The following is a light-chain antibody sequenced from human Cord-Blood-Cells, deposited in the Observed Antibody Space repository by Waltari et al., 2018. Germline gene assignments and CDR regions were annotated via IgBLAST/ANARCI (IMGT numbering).Light chain of an antibody. CDR2: DVS. CDR1: SSDVGGYNY. J-gene: IGLJ3*02. Sequence: QSALTQPASVSGSPGQSITISCTGTSSDVGGYNYVSWYQQHPGKAPKLMIYDVSNRPSGVSNRFPGSKSGNPASLTISGLQAEDEADYYCSSYTSSSTWVFGGGTKLTVL. CDR3: SSYTSSSTWV. V-gene: IGLV2-14*03.